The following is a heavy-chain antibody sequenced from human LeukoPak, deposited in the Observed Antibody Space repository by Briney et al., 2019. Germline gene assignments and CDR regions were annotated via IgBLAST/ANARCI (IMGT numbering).Heavy chain of an antibody. CDR3: ASGGGYNLVY. D-gene: IGHD5-24*01. J-gene: IGHJ4*02. V-gene: IGHV1-69*02. CDR1: GGTFSSYT. CDR2: IIPILGIA. Sequence: EASVKVSCKASGGTFSSYTISWVRQAPGQGLEWMGRIIPILGIANYAQKFQGRVTITADKSTSTAYMELSNLRSEDTAVYYCASGGGYNLVYWGQGTLVTVSS.